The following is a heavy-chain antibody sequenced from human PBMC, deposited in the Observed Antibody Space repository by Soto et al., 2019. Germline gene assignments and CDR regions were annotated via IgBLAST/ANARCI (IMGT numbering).Heavy chain of an antibody. D-gene: IGHD3-22*01. CDR3: ARHEALPFYYGTSGYYLDH. CDR1: GYTFTRYT. V-gene: IGHV1-3*01. CDR2: INAGNDNI. J-gene: IGHJ4*02. Sequence: ASVKVSCKASGYTFTRYTMYWVRQAPGQRLECMGWINAGNDNIKYSQKFQGRVTITTDTSASTAYMDLTAADTAVYYCARHEALPFYYGTSGYYLDHWGQGTLVTVSS.